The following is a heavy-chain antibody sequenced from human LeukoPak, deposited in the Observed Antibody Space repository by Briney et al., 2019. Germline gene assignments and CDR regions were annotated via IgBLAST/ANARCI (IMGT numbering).Heavy chain of an antibody. V-gene: IGHV3-33*01. J-gene: IGHJ4*02. D-gene: IGHD5-12*01. CDR2: IWYGGSDK. CDR3: GRLRAFYFDY. Sequence: GGSLRLSCTASGFIFSNHGMLWVRQAPGKGLEWVAVIWYGGSDKFYADSVKGRFTISRDNSKNTLYLQMNSLRAEDTAVYYCGRLRAFYFDYWGLGTLVTVSS. CDR1: GFIFSNHG.